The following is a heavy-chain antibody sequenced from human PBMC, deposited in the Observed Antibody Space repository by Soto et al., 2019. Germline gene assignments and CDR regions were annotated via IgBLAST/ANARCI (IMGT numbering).Heavy chain of an antibody. J-gene: IGHJ5*02. D-gene: IGHD3-9*01. Sequence: QVQLVQSGAEVKKPGASVKVSCKASGYTFTSYGISWVRQAPGQGLEWMGWISAYNGNTNYAQKIQGRVTMTTDTSTRTAYMELRSLGSDDTAVYYCARSQAVLRYFESWFDPWGQGTLVTGSS. CDR3: ARSQAVLRYFESWFDP. CDR2: ISAYNGNT. CDR1: GYTFTSYG. V-gene: IGHV1-18*01.